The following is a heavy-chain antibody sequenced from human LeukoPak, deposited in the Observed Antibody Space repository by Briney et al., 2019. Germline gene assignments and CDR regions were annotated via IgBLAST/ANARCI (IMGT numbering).Heavy chain of an antibody. J-gene: IGHJ4*02. CDR3: AKDSYGSGSFDY. CDR2: ISGSGGST. Sequence: GGSLRLSCAASGFTFSSYAMSWVRQAPGKGLEWVSAISGSGGSTYYADSVKGRFTISRDNSKNTLYLQVNSLRAEDTAVYYCAKDSYGSGSFDYWGQGTLVTVSS. CDR1: GFTFSSYA. V-gene: IGHV3-23*01. D-gene: IGHD3-10*01.